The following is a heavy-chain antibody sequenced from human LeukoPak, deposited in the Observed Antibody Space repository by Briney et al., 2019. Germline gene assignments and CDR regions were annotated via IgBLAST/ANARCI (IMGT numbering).Heavy chain of an antibody. Sequence: SETLSLTCTVSGGSISSYYWSWIRQPAGKGLEWIGRIYSSGSTNYNPSLKSRVTMSVDTSKNQFSLKLSSVTAADTAVYYCARDFSYDSSDYPPWSQGTLVTVSS. CDR3: ARDFSYDSSDYPP. D-gene: IGHD3-22*01. V-gene: IGHV4-4*07. CDR2: IYSSGST. CDR1: GGSISSYY. J-gene: IGHJ5*02.